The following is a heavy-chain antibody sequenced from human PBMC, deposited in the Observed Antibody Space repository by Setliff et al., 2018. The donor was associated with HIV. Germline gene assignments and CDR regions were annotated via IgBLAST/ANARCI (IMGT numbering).Heavy chain of an antibody. V-gene: IGHV4-39*02. CDR2: VYYSGST. J-gene: IGHJ6*03. CDR3: ARGGGTSSPIDYHYYIDV. CDR1: GGSISSSHYY. Sequence: PSETLSLTCTVSGGSISSSHYYWGWIRQPPGKGLEWIGTVYYSGSTYYNPSLKSRVTISVDTAKKQFSLRLRPVTAADTAVYYCARGGGTSSPIDYHYYIDVWGKGTTVTVSS. D-gene: IGHD6-6*01.